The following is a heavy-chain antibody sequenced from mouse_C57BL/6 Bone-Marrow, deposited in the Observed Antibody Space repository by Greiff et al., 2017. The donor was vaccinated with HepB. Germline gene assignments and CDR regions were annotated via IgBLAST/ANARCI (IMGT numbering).Heavy chain of an antibody. CDR2: IDPENGDT. Sequence: EVQLQQSGAELVRPGASVKLSCTASGFNIKDDYMHWVKQRPEQGLEWIGWIDPENGDTEYASKFQGKATITADTSSNTAYLQLSSLTSEDTAVYYCTSNWDEGWYFDVWGTGTTVTVSS. V-gene: IGHV14-4*01. D-gene: IGHD4-1*01. J-gene: IGHJ1*03. CDR1: GFNIKDDY. CDR3: TSNWDEGWYFDV.